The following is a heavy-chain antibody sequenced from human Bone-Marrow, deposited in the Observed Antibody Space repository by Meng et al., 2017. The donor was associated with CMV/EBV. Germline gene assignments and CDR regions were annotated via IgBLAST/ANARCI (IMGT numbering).Heavy chain of an antibody. V-gene: IGHV1-18*01. D-gene: IGHD7-27*01. Sequence: ASVKVSCKASGYTFIGYGISWVRQAPGQGLEWMGWISSYNGNTKYPQKLQGRVTMTTDTSTNTTYMDLRSLRSDDTAIYFWARVGLRSLGAFDIWGQGTMVTVSS. J-gene: IGHJ3*02. CDR2: ISSYNGNT. CDR1: GYTFIGYG. CDR3: ARVGLRSLGAFDI.